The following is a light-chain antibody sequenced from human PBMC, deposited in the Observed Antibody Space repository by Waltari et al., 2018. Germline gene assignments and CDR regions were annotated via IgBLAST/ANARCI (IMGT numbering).Light chain of an antibody. CDR1: SSAVGYYNY. V-gene: IGLV2-8*01. J-gene: IGLJ2*01. CDR2: EVS. CDR3: SSYTTGSTLTVI. Sequence: QSALTQPPSASGSPGQSVTISCTGTSSAVGYYNYVSWYQQHPGKAPKLMIFEVSKRFSGVPDRFSGSKSANTASLTVSGLQAEDEADYYCSSYTTGSTLTVIFGGGTKLTVL.